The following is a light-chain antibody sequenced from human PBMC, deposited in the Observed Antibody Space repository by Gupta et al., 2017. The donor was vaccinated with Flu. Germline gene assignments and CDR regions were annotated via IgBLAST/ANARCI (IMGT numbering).Light chain of an antibody. CDR1: NIGSRS. V-gene: IGLV3-21*02. Sequence: SLVLTQPPSVSVAPGQTARITCEENNIGSRSVHWYQQKPGQDPVLVVYDNSARPSGIPERFSGSNSGNTATLTISRVEAGDEADYYCQVWERNSDQDFFGTGTGVTVL. J-gene: IGLJ1*01. CDR3: QVWERNSDQDF. CDR2: DNS.